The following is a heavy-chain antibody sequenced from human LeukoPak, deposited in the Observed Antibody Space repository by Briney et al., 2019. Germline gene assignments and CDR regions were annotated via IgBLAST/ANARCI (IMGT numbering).Heavy chain of an antibody. D-gene: IGHD1-26*01. J-gene: IGHJ3*02. Sequence: GASVKVSCKASGYIFTGYYMQWVRQAPGQGLEWMGWINPNSGGTSYAQKFQGRVTMTRDTSISAAYMELSGLRSDDTAVYYCARDRNSGTYYEYAFDIWGQGTMVTVSS. V-gene: IGHV1-2*02. CDR2: INPNSGGT. CDR1: GYIFTGYY. CDR3: ARDRNSGTYYEYAFDI.